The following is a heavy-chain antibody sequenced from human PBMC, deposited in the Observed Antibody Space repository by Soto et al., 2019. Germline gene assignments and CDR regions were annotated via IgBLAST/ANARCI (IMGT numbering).Heavy chain of an antibody. CDR3: ARDDHIVVVPTSLGAMDV. CDR2: IYHSGST. Sequence: SETLSLTCAVYGGSISSNKGWSWVRQPPGKGLEWIGDIYHSGSTNYNPSLKSRVTISLDKSKNQFSLKLTSVTAADSAVYYCARDDHIVVVPTSLGAMDVWGQGTTVTVSS. V-gene: IGHV4-4*02. J-gene: IGHJ6*02. CDR1: GGSISSNKG. D-gene: IGHD2-2*01.